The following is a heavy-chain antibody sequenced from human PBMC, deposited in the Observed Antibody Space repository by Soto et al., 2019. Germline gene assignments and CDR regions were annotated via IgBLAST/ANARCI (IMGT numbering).Heavy chain of an antibody. V-gene: IGHV4-39*01. CDR3: ARLKGAFFITTYNWFDP. Sequence: LSETLSLTCTVSGDSISSSSYCWVCSRQPPGEGLEWIGDIYYSGTTHYNPSLKSRVTISIDTSKNQFSLHLRSVTAADTAVYYCARLKGAFFITTYNWFDPWGQGTPVTVSS. CDR2: IYYSGTT. D-gene: IGHD3-22*01. J-gene: IGHJ5*02. CDR1: GDSISSSSYC.